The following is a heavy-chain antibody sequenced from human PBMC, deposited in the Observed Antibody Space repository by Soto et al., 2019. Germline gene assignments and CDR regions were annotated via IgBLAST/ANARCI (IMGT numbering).Heavy chain of an antibody. CDR1: GFTFSSYA. Sequence: GGSLRLSCAASGFTFSSYAMSWVRQAPGKGLEWVSAISGSGGSTYYADSVKGRFTISRDNSKNTLYLQMNSLRAEDTAVYYCARGGYYYDSSGYLAYWGQGTLVTVSS. J-gene: IGHJ4*02. CDR2: ISGSGGST. D-gene: IGHD3-22*01. CDR3: ARGGYYYDSSGYLAY. V-gene: IGHV3-23*01.